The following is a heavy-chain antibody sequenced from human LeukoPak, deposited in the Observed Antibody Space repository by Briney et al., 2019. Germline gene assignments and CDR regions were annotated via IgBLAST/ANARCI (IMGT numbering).Heavy chain of an antibody. CDR1: GGSFSGYY. CDR3: ARGLSGYSSSWGH. J-gene: IGHJ1*01. Sequence: SGTLSLTCAVYGGSFSGYYWSWIRQPPGKGLEWIGEINHSGSTNYNPSLKSRVTISVDTSKNQFSLKLSSVTAADTAVYYCARGLSGYSSSWGHWGQGTLVTVSS. V-gene: IGHV4-34*01. CDR2: INHSGST. D-gene: IGHD6-13*01.